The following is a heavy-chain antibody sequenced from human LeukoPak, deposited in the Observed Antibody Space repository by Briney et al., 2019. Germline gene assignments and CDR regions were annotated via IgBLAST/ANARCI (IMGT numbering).Heavy chain of an antibody. D-gene: IGHD3-22*01. Sequence: PSETLSLTCIVSGGSISTNTYYWGWIRLPPGKGLEWIGEIHHRGTTYYNPSLRSRVTISVDTSKNQFSLRLTSVTAADTAVYYCARVTYSGYQHFDYWGRGNLVTVS. CDR3: ARVTYSGYQHFDY. CDR2: IHHRGTT. J-gene: IGHJ4*02. V-gene: IGHV4-39*07. CDR1: GGSISTNTYY.